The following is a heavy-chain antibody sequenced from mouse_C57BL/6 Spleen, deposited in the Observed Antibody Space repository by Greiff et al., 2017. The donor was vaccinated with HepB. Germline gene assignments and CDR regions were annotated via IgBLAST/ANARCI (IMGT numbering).Heavy chain of an antibody. V-gene: IGHV5-4*01. CDR2: ISDGGSYT. J-gene: IGHJ2*01. D-gene: IGHD4-1*01. Sequence: EVQRVESGGGLVKPGGSLKLSCAASGFTFSSYAMSWVRQTPEKRLEWVATISDGGSYTYYPDNVKGRFTISRDNAKNNLYLQMSHLKSEDTAMYYCARDLNWVFDYWGQGTTLTVSS. CDR3: ARDLNWVFDY. CDR1: GFTFSSYA.